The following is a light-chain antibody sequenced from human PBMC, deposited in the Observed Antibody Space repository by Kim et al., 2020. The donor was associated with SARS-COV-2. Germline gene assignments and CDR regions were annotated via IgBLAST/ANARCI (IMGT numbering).Light chain of an antibody. CDR1: QSISSY. CDR3: QQSYSTLS. CDR2: AAS. V-gene: IGKV1-39*01. Sequence: QMTQSPSSLSASVGDRVTITCRASQSISSYLNWYQQKPGKAPKLLIYAASSLQSGVPSRFSGSGSGTDFTLTISSLQPEDFATYYCQQSYSTLSFGPGTKVDIK. J-gene: IGKJ3*01.